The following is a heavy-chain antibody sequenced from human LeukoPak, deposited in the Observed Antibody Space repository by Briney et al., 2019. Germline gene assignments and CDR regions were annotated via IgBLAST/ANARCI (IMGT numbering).Heavy chain of an antibody. CDR3: ARALAAARYFDY. J-gene: IGHJ4*02. V-gene: IGHV4-4*02. CDR1: GGSISSSNW. Sequence: PSETLSLTCAVSGGSISSSNWWSWVRQPPGKGLEWIGEIYHSGSTNYNPSLKSRVTISVDRSKNQFSLKLSSVTAADTAVYYCARALAAARYFDYWGQGTLVTVSS. D-gene: IGHD6-6*01. CDR2: IYHSGST.